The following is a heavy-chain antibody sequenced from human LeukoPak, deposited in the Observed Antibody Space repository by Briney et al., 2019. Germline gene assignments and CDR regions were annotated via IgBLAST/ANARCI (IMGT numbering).Heavy chain of an antibody. D-gene: IGHD6-19*01. CDR2: ISSSSSYI. Sequence: GGSLRLSCAASGFTFSSYSMNWVRQAPGKGLEWVSSISSSSSYIYYADSVKGRFTISRDNAKNSLYLQMNSLRAEDTAVYYCARKGSVAAGYFQRWGQGTLVTVSS. CDR1: GFTFSSYS. CDR3: ARKGSVAAGYFQR. J-gene: IGHJ1*01. V-gene: IGHV3-21*01.